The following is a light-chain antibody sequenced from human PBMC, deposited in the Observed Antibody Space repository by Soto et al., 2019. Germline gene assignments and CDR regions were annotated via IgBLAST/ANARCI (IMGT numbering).Light chain of an antibody. CDR1: QNDSSTY. V-gene: IGKV3-20*01. CDR3: QHFVNSLTWT. J-gene: IGKJ1*01. CDR2: GAY. Sequence: EVVLTQSPGTLSLSPGERATLSCRASQNDSSTYLIWYQQKPGQAPRLLIYGAYSRATGVPDRFSGGGAGTVLALSISRLKPEDLAVYYCQHFVNSLTWTFGQ.